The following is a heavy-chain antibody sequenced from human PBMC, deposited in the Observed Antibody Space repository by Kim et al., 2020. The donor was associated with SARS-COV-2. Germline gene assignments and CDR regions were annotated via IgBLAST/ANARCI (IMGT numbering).Heavy chain of an antibody. CDR1: GGSISSYY. CDR2: IYYSGST. Sequence: SETLSLICTVSGGSISSYYWSWIRQPPGKGLEWIGYIYYSGSTNYNPSLKSRVTISVDTPKNQFSLKLSSVTAADTALYYCARTRSDPCGELSVGAYFMVVWSKLTTLTASS. D-gene: IGHD3-16*02. V-gene: IGHV4-59*01. J-gene: IGHJ6*03. CDR3: ARTRSDPCGELSVGAYFMVV.